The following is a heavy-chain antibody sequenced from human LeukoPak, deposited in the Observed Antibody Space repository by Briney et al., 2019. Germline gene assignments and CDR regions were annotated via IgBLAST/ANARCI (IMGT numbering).Heavy chain of an antibody. CDR1: GGSINSYY. V-gene: IGHV4-4*07. J-gene: IGHJ4*02. Sequence: SETLSLTCTVSGGSINSYYLSWIRQPPGKGLEWIGRIYTSGSTNYNPPLNSRVTISVDTTKNQFSLKLSSVTAADTAVYYCARVPRRYYYDSSGYYYLPFDYWGQGTPVTVSS. D-gene: IGHD3-22*01. CDR2: IYTSGST. CDR3: ARVPRRYYYDSSGYYYLPFDY.